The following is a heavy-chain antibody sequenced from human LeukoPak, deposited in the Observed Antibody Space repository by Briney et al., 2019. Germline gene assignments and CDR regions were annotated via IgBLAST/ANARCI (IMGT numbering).Heavy chain of an antibody. D-gene: IGHD3-22*01. V-gene: IGHV1-18*01. Sequence: ASVKVSCKASGYTFTSYGISWVRRAPGQGLEWMGWISAYNGNTNYAQKLQGRVTMTTDTSTSTAYMELRSLRSDDTAVYYCARNPPRGYSGYDSYYYDSSGYYPQGGGQYYFDYWGQGTLVTVSS. CDR2: ISAYNGNT. CDR3: ARNPPRGYSGYDSYYYDSSGYYPQGGGQYYFDY. J-gene: IGHJ4*02. CDR1: GYTFTSYG.